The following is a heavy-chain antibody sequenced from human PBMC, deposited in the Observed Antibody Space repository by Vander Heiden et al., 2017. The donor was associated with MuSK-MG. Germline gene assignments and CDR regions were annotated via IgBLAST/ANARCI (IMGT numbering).Heavy chain of an antibody. D-gene: IGHD3-22*01. J-gene: IGHJ6*02. V-gene: IGHV1-69*01. CDR3: ARVPRSGYYPDNRIYYYYYGMDV. CDR2: IIPIFGTA. Sequence: QVQLVQSGAEVKKPGSSVKVSCKASGGTFSSYAISWVRQAPGQGLEWMGGIIPIFGTANYAQKFQGRVTSTADESTSTAYMELSSLRSEDTAVYYCARVPRSGYYPDNRIYYYYYGMDVWGQGTTVTVSS. CDR1: GGTFSSYA.